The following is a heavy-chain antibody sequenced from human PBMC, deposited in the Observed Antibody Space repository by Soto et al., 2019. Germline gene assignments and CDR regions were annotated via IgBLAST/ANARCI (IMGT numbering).Heavy chain of an antibody. J-gene: IGHJ6*02. Sequence: QVQLVQSGAEVKKPGASVKVSCTFTSYDINWVRQAAGQGLEWMAWMNPNSGDTRYAQKVQGRVTMTRDTSKFTAYMELSNLRSEHTAVFYCARGPGSSDWRFSYYYMAVWDQGPTVTVSS. CDR3: ARGPGSSDWRFSYYYMAV. CDR2: MNPNSGDT. CDR1: FTSYD. D-gene: IGHD6-19*01. V-gene: IGHV1-8*01.